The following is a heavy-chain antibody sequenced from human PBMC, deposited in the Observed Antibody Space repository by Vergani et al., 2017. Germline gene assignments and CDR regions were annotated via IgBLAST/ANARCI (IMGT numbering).Heavy chain of an antibody. V-gene: IGHV3-66*02. Sequence: EVQLVESGGGLVQPGGSLRLSCAASGFIVSTYYMSWVRQAPGKGLEWVSVIKSDGSTSYADSVKGRFTISRDTSRNMLYLQMNTLRVEDTAVYYCAKDPRYSYGYWFDPWGQGTLVTVSS. CDR3: AKDPRYSYGYWFDP. J-gene: IGHJ5*02. D-gene: IGHD5-18*01. CDR1: GFIVSTYY. CDR2: IKSDGST.